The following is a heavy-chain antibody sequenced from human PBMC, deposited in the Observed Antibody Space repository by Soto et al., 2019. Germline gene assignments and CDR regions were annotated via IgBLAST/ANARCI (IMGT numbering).Heavy chain of an antibody. D-gene: IGHD3-3*01. Sequence: SETLSLTCPVSGGSVSSGSYYWSWIRQPPGKGLEWIGYIYYSGSTNYNPSLKSRVTISVDTSKNQFSLKLSSVTAADTAVYYCARASRITIFGVVIMSGSDYGGQGTLVNVSS. V-gene: IGHV4-61*01. CDR2: IYYSGST. CDR3: ARASRITIFGVVIMSGSDY. CDR1: GGSVSSGSYY. J-gene: IGHJ4*02.